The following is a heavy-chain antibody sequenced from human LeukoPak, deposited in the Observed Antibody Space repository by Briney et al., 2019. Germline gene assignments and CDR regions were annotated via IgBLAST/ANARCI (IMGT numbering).Heavy chain of an antibody. Sequence: SETLSLTCTVPGGSISSSSYYWGWIRQPPGKGLEWIGNIYYSGSTYYNPSLKSRVTISVETSKNQFSLKLSSVTAADTAVYYCARRGYSSGPYFDYWGQGTLVTVSS. V-gene: IGHV4-39*01. CDR3: ARRGYSSGPYFDY. CDR2: IYYSGST. J-gene: IGHJ4*02. CDR1: GGSISSSSYY. D-gene: IGHD6-19*01.